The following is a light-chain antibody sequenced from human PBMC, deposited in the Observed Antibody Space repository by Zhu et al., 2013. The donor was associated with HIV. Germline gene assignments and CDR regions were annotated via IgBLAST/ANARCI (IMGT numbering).Light chain of an antibody. CDR3: QSYDNSAALT. CDR2: GSS. J-gene: IGKJ4*01. CDR1: QSIRNNY. V-gene: IGKV3-20*01. Sequence: IVLTQSPGTLSLSPGESATLSCRASQSIRNNYLAWYQQKPGQPPSLLIDGSSNRATGIPDRFSGSGSGTDFTLTISRLEPEDFALYFCQSYDNSAALTFGAGTEVEI.